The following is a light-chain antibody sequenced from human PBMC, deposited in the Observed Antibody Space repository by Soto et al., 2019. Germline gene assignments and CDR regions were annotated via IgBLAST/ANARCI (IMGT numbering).Light chain of an antibody. CDR3: QHYGGLWT. CDR1: QTITNR. V-gene: IGKV1-5*01. Sequence: DIKMPQSPSTVSASVGDRVTITCRASQTITNRLAWYQRKPGKAPKVLIYDASNLESGVPSRFSGSGSGTEFILTISSLQPDDFATYYCQHYGGLWTFGQGTKVEVK. CDR2: DAS. J-gene: IGKJ1*01.